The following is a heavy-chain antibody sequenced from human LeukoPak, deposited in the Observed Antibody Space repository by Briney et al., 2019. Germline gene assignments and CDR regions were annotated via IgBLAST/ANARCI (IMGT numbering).Heavy chain of an antibody. CDR1: EFTFSHYE. CDR2: IKSKTDGGTT. D-gene: IGHD5/OR15-5a*01. J-gene: IGHJ4*02. V-gene: IGHV3-15*01. Sequence: GGSLRLSCAASEFTFSHYEMNWVRQAPGKGLEWVGRIKSKTDGGTTDYAAPVKGRFTISRDDSKNTLYLQMNSLKTEDTAVYYCTTNRLRQYYFDYWGQGTLVTVSS. CDR3: TTNRLRQYYFDY.